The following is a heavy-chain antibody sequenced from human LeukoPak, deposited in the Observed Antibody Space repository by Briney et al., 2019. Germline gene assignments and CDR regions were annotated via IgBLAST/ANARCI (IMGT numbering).Heavy chain of an antibody. Sequence: GGSLRLSCAASGFTFSNYWMTWVRQVPGKGLEWVANIDQDGSEKYYVDSVKGRFTISRDNAKNSPYLQMNSLRAEDTAVYYCASDDIVVVPAAHTPYYYYGMDVWGQGTTVTVSS. CDR2: IDQDGSEK. D-gene: IGHD2-2*01. CDR3: ASDDIVVVPAAHTPYYYYGMDV. J-gene: IGHJ6*02. CDR1: GFTFSNYW. V-gene: IGHV3-7*01.